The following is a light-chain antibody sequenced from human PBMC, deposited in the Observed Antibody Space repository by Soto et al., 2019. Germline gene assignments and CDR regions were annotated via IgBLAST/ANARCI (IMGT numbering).Light chain of an antibody. CDR3: SSYTSSSTLVV. CDR2: DVS. V-gene: IGLV2-14*01. Sequence: QSALTQPASVSGSPGQSITISCTGTSSDVGGYKYVSWYQQHPGKAPKLIIYDVSNRPSGVSNRFSGSKSGNTASLPISGLQAEDEADYYCSSYTSSSTLVVFGGGTKLTVL. J-gene: IGLJ2*01. CDR1: SSDVGGYKY.